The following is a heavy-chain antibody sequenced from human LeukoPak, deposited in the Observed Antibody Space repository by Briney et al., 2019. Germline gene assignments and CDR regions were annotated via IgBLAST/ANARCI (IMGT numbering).Heavy chain of an antibody. V-gene: IGHV1-2*02. Sequence: ASVKVSCKASGYTFTGYYMHWVRQAPGQGLEWMGWINPNSGGTNYAQKFQGRFTISRDNSKNTLYLQMNSLRADDTAVYYCAKHRPIAYWGQGTLVTVSS. CDR1: GYTFTGYY. CDR3: AKHRPIAY. J-gene: IGHJ4*02. CDR2: INPNSGGT.